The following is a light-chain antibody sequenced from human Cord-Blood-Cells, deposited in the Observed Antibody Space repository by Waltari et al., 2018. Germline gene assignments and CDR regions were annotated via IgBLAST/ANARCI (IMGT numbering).Light chain of an antibody. CDR3: CSYAGSSTWV. CDR1: SSDVGSYNL. J-gene: IGLJ3*02. CDR2: EGS. V-gene: IGLV2-23*01. Sequence: QSALTQPASVSGSPGQSITISCTGTSSDVGSYNLVSWYPQHPGKAPKLRIYEGSKRPSGVSNRFSGPKSSNTASLTISGLQAEDEADYYCCSYAGSSTWVFGGGTKLTVL.